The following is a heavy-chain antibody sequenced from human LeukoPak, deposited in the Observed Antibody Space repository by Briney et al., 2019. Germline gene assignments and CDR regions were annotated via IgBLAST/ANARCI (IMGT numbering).Heavy chain of an antibody. D-gene: IGHD1-26*01. Sequence: PSETLSLTCTVSGGSISSGSYYWSWIRQPAGKGLEWIGRIYTSGSTNYNPSLKSRVTISVDTSKNQFSLKLSSVTAADTAVYYCARGGEELLGAFDIWGQRTMVTVSS. V-gene: IGHV4-61*02. CDR3: ARGGEELLGAFDI. CDR1: GGSISSGSYY. J-gene: IGHJ3*02. CDR2: IYTSGST.